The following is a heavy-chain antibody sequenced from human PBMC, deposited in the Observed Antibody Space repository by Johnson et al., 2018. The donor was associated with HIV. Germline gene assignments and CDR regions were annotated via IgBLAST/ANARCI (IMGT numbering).Heavy chain of an antibody. V-gene: IGHV3-30*02. D-gene: IGHD6-19*01. Sequence: QMLLVESGGGVVQPGRSLRLSCVASGYSFRNSAMHWVRQAPGKGLEWVAFIRYDGSNKYYADSVKGRFTISRDTLKNTLYLQMNSLRAEDTAVYYSGKDRAVAGKGHDAFDIWGQGTMVTVSS. J-gene: IGHJ3*02. CDR1: GYSFRNSA. CDR3: GKDRAVAGKGHDAFDI. CDR2: IRYDGSNK.